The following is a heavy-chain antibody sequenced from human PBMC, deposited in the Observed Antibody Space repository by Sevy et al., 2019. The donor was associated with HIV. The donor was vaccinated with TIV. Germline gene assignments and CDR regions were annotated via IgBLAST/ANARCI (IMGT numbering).Heavy chain of an antibody. CDR3: AETREYCYGNSGYFDY. J-gene: IGHJ4*02. V-gene: IGHV1-24*01. CDR1: GKSLPRLS. D-gene: IGHD3-22*01. Sequence: ASVKVSCKVSGKSLPRLSTHWVRQVPGKGLEWMGSFDPEDGERIYAHKFQGRVTMRENTSTDTASKDLSGLRSDDTAVYDWAETREYCYGNSGYFDYWGQGTLVTVSS. CDR2: FDPEDGER.